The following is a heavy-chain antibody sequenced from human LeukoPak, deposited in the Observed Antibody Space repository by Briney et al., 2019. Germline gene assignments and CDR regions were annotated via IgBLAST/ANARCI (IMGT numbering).Heavy chain of an antibody. CDR3: AKVGSYGSGSLDY. CDR1: GFTFSSYG. V-gene: IGHV3-30*18. D-gene: IGHD3-10*01. Sequence: SGGSLRLSCAASGFTFSSYGMHWVRQAPGKGLEWVAVISYDGSNKYYADSVKGRFTISRDNSKNTLYLQMNSLRAEDTAVYYCAKVGSYGSGSLDYWGQGTLVTVSS. J-gene: IGHJ4*02. CDR2: ISYDGSNK.